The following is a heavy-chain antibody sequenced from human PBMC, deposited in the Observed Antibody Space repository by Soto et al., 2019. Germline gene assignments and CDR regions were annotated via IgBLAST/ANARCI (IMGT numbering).Heavy chain of an antibody. V-gene: IGHV4-31*03. D-gene: IGHD3-10*01. Sequence: SETLSLTCTVSGFSISSGGYYWSWIRQHPGKGLEWIGYIYYSGSTYYNPSLKSRVTISVDTSKNQFSLKLSSVTAADTAVYYCARAGTMVRGVIITWFDPWGQGTLVTVSS. CDR1: GFSISSGGYY. CDR2: IYYSGST. J-gene: IGHJ5*02. CDR3: ARAGTMVRGVIITWFDP.